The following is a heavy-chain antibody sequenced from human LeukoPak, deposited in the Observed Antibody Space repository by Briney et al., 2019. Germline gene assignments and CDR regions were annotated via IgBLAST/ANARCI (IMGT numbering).Heavy chain of an antibody. V-gene: IGHV3-7*03. D-gene: IGHD2-2*01. CDR2: IKQDGSEK. CDR3: ARVLGYCSSTSCYNWFDP. Sequence: GGSLRLSCAASGLTFSSYWMSWVRQAPGKGLEWVANIKQDGSEKYYVDSVKGRFTTSRDNAKNSLYLQMNSLRAEDTAVYYCARVLGYCSSTSCYNWFDPWGQGTLVTVSS. CDR1: GLTFSSYW. J-gene: IGHJ5*02.